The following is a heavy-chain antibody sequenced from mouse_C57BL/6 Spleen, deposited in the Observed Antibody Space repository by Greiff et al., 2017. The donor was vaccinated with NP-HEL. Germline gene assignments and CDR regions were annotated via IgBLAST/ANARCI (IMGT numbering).Heavy chain of an antibody. CDR2: IYPGDGDT. V-gene: IGHV1-80*01. CDR3: AREDSSGSYAMDY. CDR1: GYAFSSYW. Sequence: QVQQQQSGAELVKPGASVKISCKASGYAFSSYWMNWVKQRPGKGLEWIGQIYPGDGDTNYNGKFKGKATLTADKSSSTAYMQLSSLTSEDSAVYVCAREDSSGSYAMDYWGQGTSVTVSS. D-gene: IGHD3-2*02. J-gene: IGHJ4*01.